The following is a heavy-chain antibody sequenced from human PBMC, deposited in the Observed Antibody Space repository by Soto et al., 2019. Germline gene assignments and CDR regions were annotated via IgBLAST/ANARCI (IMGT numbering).Heavy chain of an antibody. D-gene: IGHD4-17*01. CDR3: ARGDYGGKNAFDI. CDR1: GASISTYY. V-gene: IGHV4-59*01. J-gene: IGHJ3*02. Sequence: SETLSLTCTVSGASISTYYWGWIRQPPGKGLEWIGYIYYSGSTNYDPSLKSRVTISVDTSKNQFSLKLSSVTAADTAVYYCARGDYGGKNAFDIWGQGTMVTVSS. CDR2: IYYSGST.